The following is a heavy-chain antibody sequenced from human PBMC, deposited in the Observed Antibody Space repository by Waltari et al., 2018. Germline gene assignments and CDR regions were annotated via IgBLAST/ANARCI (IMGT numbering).Heavy chain of an antibody. D-gene: IGHD3-16*02. CDR1: GGSFSGYH. CDR2: INHSGST. V-gene: IGHV4-34*01. J-gene: IGHJ5*02. CDR3: AREVDYIWGSYRKGGWFDP. Sequence: QVQLQQWGAGLLTPSETLSLTCAVYGGSFSGYHWSWIRQPPGKGLEWIGEINHSGSTNSNPSLEGRVTISVDTSKNQCSLRLGSVTAADTAVYYCAREVDYIWGSYRKGGWFDPWGQGTLVTVSS.